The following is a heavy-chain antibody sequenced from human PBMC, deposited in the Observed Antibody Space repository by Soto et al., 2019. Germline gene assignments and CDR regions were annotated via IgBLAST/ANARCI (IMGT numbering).Heavy chain of an antibody. CDR1: GYTFTSYG. CDR2: ISAYNGNT. CDR3: AREYDFWSGSTYGMDV. J-gene: IGHJ6*02. V-gene: IGHV1-18*01. Sequence: GASVKVSCKASGYTFTSYGISWVRQAPGQGLEWMGWISAYNGNTNYAQKLQGRVTMTTDTSTSTAYMELRSLRSDDTAVYYCAREYDFWSGSTYGMDVWGQGTTVTVSS. D-gene: IGHD3-3*01.